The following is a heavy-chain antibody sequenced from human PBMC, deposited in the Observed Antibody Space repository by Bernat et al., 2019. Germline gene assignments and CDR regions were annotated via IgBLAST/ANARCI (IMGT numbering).Heavy chain of an antibody. CDR3: ARGGGISRAGFDY. V-gene: IGHV3-48*03. D-gene: IGHD2/OR15-2a*01. J-gene: IGHJ4*02. CDR2: ISSSGGTI. Sequence: EVQLVESGGGLVQPGGSLRLSCEASGFTFSKYEMNWVRQAPGKGLEWVSYISSSGGTIFYADSVKGRFTISRDNAKNSLYLQMNSLRAEDTAVYYCARGGGISRAGFDYWGQGTLVTVSS. CDR1: GFTFSKYE.